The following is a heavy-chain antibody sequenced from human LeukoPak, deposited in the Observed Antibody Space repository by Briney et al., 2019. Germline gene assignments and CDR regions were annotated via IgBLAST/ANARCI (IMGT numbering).Heavy chain of an antibody. J-gene: IGHJ3*02. Sequence: GRSLRLSCATSGFIFDDYDMHWVRQAPGKGLEWVSGISWNSGSIGYADSVKGRFTISRDNAKNSLYLQMNSLRAEDMALYYCAKACGGTCSDAFDIWGQGTMVTVSS. CDR1: GFIFDDYD. D-gene: IGHD2-15*01. CDR2: ISWNSGSI. V-gene: IGHV3-9*03. CDR3: AKACGGTCSDAFDI.